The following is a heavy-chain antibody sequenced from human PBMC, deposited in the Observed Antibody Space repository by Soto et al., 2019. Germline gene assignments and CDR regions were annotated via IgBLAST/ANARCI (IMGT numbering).Heavy chain of an antibody. CDR1: GFSFSTYW. CDR3: ARGAYRAYYLDH. D-gene: IGHD3-10*01. CDR2: LKGDESDT. J-gene: IGHJ4*02. V-gene: IGHV3-74*01. Sequence: EVQLVESGGGLVQPGGSLRLSCAASGFSFSTYWMHWVRQAPGKGLVWVSRLKGDESDTNYADSVKGRFTISRDNAQNTLYLQMSSLRAEDTAIYYCARGAYRAYYLDHWGQGALVTIS.